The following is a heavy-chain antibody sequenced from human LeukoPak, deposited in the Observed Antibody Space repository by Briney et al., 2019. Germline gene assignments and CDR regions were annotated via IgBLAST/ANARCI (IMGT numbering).Heavy chain of an antibody. CDR3: ARASRFGGHWYFDL. V-gene: IGHV4-59*12. Sequence: TSETLCLTCTVSGGSISSYYWSWIRQPPGKGLEWIGYIYYSGSTNYNPSLKSRVTISVDTSKNQFSLKLSSVTAADTAVYYCARASRFGGHWYFDLWGRGTLVTVSS. CDR1: GGSISSYY. D-gene: IGHD3-16*01. CDR2: IYYSGST. J-gene: IGHJ2*01.